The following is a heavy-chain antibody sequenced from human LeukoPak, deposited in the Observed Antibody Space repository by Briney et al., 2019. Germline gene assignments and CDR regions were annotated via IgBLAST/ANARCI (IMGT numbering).Heavy chain of an antibody. D-gene: IGHD3-22*01. Sequence: GSSVKVSCKASGGTFSSYAISWVRQAPGQGLEWMGRIIPIFGTANYAQKFQGRVTITTDESTSTAYMELSSLRSEDTAVYYCARGFNRYYYDSSGYYWDWGQGTLVTVSS. CDR2: IIPIFGTA. CDR1: GGTFSSYA. V-gene: IGHV1-69*05. CDR3: ARGFNRYYYDSSGYYWD. J-gene: IGHJ4*02.